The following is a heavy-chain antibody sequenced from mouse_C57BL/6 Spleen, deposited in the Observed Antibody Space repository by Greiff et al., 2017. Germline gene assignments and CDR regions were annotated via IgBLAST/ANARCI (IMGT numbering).Heavy chain of an antibody. CDR1: GYTFTDYN. CDR3: ARGDRSTMVTTGYYYAMDY. V-gene: IGHV1-18*01. Sequence: EVQLQESGPELVKPGASVKIPCKASGYTFTDYNMDWVKQSHGKSLEWIGDINPNNGGTIYNQKFKGKATLTVDKSSSTAYMELRSLTSEDTAVYYCARGDRSTMVTTGYYYAMDYWGQGTSVTVSS. CDR2: INPNNGGT. J-gene: IGHJ4*01. D-gene: IGHD2-2*01.